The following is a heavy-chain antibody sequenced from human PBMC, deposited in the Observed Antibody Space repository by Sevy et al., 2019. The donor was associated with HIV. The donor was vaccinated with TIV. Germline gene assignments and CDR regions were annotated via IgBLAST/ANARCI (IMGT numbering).Heavy chain of an antibody. CDR3: ARTLNHNYDFWSGYYYYGMDV. Sequence: GGSLRLSCAASGFTFSSYAMHWVRQAPGKVLEWVAVISYDGSNKYYADSVKGRFTISRDNSKNTLYLQMNSLRAEDTAVYYCARTLNHNYDFWSGYYYYGMDVWGQGTTVTVSS. V-gene: IGHV3-30-3*01. CDR2: ISYDGSNK. D-gene: IGHD3-3*01. CDR1: GFTFSSYA. J-gene: IGHJ6*02.